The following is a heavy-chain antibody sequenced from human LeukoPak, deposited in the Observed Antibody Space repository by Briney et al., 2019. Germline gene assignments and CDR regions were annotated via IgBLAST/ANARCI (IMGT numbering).Heavy chain of an antibody. V-gene: IGHV1-69*05. CDR3: ARDHSRGSGWYEPDYFDY. J-gene: IGHJ4*02. Sequence: VKVSCKASGGTFSSYANSWVRQAPGQGLEWMGRIIPIFGTANYAQKYQSRVTITTDESTRPAYTELSSLRSEDTAVYYCARDHSRGSGWYEPDYFDYWGQGTLDTVSS. CDR2: IIPIFGTA. D-gene: IGHD6-19*01. CDR1: GGTFSSYA.